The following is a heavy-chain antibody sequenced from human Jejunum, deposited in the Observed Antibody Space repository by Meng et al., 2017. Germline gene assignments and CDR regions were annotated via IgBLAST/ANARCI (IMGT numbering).Heavy chain of an antibody. CDR1: GDYICSGEYF. J-gene: IGHJ4*02. V-gene: IGHV4-30-4*01. CDR2: MDYRGST. D-gene: IGHD2-2*01. Sequence: QAHLQEPGPGRVKTSQALSLTCTISGDYICSGEYFWSWIRQPPGKGLGWIGYMDYRGSTFYNPSLKSRVTISVDTSKNQFSLKLSSVTAADTAVYFCARGELLWDYWGQGTLVTVSS. CDR3: ARGELLWDY.